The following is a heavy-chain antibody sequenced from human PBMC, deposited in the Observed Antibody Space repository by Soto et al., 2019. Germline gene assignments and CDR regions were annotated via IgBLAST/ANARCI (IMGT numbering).Heavy chain of an antibody. V-gene: IGHV4-39*01. J-gene: IGHJ6*02. CDR3: ARLFRSSSTGGYYYYGMDV. Sequence: QLQLQESGPGLVKPSETLSLTCTVSGGSISSSSYYWGWIRQPPGKGLEWIGSIYYSGSTYYNPSLKSRVTISVDTSKNQFSLKLSSVTAADTAVYYCARLFRSSSTGGYYYYGMDVWGQGTTVTVSS. CDR1: GGSISSSSYY. D-gene: IGHD6-6*01. CDR2: IYYSGST.